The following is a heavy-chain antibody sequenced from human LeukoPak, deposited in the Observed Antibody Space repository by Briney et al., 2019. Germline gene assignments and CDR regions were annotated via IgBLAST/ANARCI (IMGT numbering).Heavy chain of an antibody. CDR1: GFTVSSNY. CDR2: IYSGGTT. V-gene: IGHV3-66*01. D-gene: IGHD2-2*01. Sequence: GGSLRLSCAASGFTVSSNYMSWVRQAPGKGLEWVSVIYSGGTTYYADSVKGRFTISRDNSKNTLYLHMNSLRAEDTAIYYCAKQRSEVPVAASNYWGQGTLVTVSS. J-gene: IGHJ4*02. CDR3: AKQRSEVPVAASNY.